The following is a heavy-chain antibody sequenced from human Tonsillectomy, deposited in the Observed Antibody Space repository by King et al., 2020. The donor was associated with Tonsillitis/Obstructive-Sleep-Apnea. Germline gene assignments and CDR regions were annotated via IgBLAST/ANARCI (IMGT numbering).Heavy chain of an antibody. CDR3: ARDMVLEAGGDAFDI. J-gene: IGHJ3*02. Sequence: QLQESGPGLVKPSETLSLTCIVSGGSISSYYWSWIRQPPGKGLEWIGYIYYSGSTIYNPSLKSRVTISVDKSKNQFSLKLSSVTAADTAVYYCARDMVLEAGGDAFDIWGQGTVVTVSS. CDR2: IYYSGST. CDR1: GGSISSYY. D-gene: IGHD2-8*01. V-gene: IGHV4-59*01.